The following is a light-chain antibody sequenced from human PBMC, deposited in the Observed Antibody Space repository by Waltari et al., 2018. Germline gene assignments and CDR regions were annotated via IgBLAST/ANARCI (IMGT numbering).Light chain of an antibody. Sequence: QSALTQPASVSGSPGQSITISCTGTSSDVGPYNLVSWYQQYPGKAPKVMIYDDNRRPSGVSDRFSGSKSGNTASLTISGVQAEDEADYYCCSYAGSYTWVFGGGTKLTVL. J-gene: IGLJ3*02. V-gene: IGLV2-23*01. CDR1: SSDVGPYNL. CDR3: CSYAGSYTWV. CDR2: DDN.